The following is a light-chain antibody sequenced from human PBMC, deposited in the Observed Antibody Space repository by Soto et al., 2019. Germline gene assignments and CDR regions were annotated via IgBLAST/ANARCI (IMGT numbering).Light chain of an antibody. V-gene: IGKV3-11*01. CDR3: QQRSDWPST. Sequence: EIVLTQSPATLSLSPGERATLSCRASQSVSSYLAWYQQKPGQAPRLLIYDAPNRATGIPARFSGSGSGTDFPLTISSLEPDDFVVYYCQQRSDWPSTFGGGTKVQIK. CDR2: DAP. CDR1: QSVSSY. J-gene: IGKJ4*01.